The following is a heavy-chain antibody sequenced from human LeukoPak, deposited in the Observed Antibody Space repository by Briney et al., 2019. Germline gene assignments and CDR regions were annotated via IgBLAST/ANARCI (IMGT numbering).Heavy chain of an antibody. CDR1: GYTFTSYA. CDR2: INAGNGNT. D-gene: IGHD3-3*01. V-gene: IGHV1-3*01. Sequence: ASVKVSCKASGYTFTSYAMHWVRQAPGQRLEWMGWINAGNGNTKYSQKFQGRVTITRDTSASTAYMELSSLRSEDTAVCYCARDYDFWSGYYYYYYYGMDVWGQGTTVTVSS. CDR3: ARDYDFWSGYYYYYYYGMDV. J-gene: IGHJ6*02.